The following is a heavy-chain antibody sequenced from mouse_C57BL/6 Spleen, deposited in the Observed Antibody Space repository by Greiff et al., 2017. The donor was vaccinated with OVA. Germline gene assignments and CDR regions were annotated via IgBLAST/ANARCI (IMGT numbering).Heavy chain of an antibody. J-gene: IGHJ4*01. Sequence: VQVVESGPGLVQPSQSLSITCTVSGFSLTSYGVHWVRQSPGKGLEWLGVIWSGGSTDYNAAFISRLSISKDNSKSQVFFKMNSLQADDTAIYYCARDRYYGSEGYYAMDYWGQGTSVTVSS. D-gene: IGHD1-1*01. CDR2: IWSGGST. V-gene: IGHV2-2*01. CDR1: GFSLTSYG. CDR3: ARDRYYGSEGYYAMDY.